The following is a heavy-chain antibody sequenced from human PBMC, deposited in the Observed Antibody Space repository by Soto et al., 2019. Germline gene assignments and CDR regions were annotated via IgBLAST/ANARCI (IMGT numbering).Heavy chain of an antibody. CDR1: GGSISSYY. V-gene: IGHV4-59*12. CDR2: IYHSGST. Sequence: PSETLSLTCTVSGGSISSYYWSWIRQPPGKGLEWIGYIYHSGSTYYNPSLKSRVTISVDRSKNQFSLKLSSVTAADTAVYYCARGEIELASFDYWGQGTLVTVSS. CDR3: ARGEIELASFDY. J-gene: IGHJ4*02. D-gene: IGHD1-1*01.